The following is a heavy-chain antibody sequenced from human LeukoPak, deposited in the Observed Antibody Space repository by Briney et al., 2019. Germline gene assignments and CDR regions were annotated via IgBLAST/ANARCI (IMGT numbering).Heavy chain of an antibody. CDR1: GFTFSSYG. D-gene: IGHD2-15*01. J-gene: IGHJ4*02. CDR3: AKGGYCSGGSCYALYYFDY. CDR2: IRYDGNNK. Sequence: GGSLRLSCAASGFTFSSYGMHWVRQAPGKGLEWVAFIRYDGNNKYYADAVKGRFTISRDNSKNTLYLQMNSLRAEDTAVYYCAKGGYCSGGSCYALYYFDYWGQGTLVTVSS. V-gene: IGHV3-30*02.